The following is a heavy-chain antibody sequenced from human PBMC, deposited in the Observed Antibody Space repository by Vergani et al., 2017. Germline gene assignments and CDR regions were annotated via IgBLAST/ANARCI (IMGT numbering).Heavy chain of an antibody. CDR3: ARVSTGDNSGWEPFDY. Sequence: QVHLEQSGTEVKKPGSSVKVSCKVSGDIFNNYTVTWVRQAPGQGLEWMGRIIPIIRLATSAQKFQDRVKITGDTSTNTVYMEMNNLSSEDTAVYYCARVSTGDNSGWEPFDYWGQGTLVTVSS. CDR1: GDIFNNYT. D-gene: IGHD6-19*01. CDR2: IIPIIRLA. J-gene: IGHJ4*02. V-gene: IGHV1-69*02.